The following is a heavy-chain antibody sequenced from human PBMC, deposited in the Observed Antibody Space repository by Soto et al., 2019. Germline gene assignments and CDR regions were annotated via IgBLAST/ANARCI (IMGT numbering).Heavy chain of an antibody. CDR1: RFTFSDYY. J-gene: IGHJ6*02. D-gene: IGHD1-7*01. Sequence: PGGSLRLSCTASRFTFSDYYMSWIRQAPGKGLEWLSFISTSSIYTNYADSVKGRFTISRDNAKNSLYLQMNSLRAEDTAVYYCARNYIATDYYGMDVWGQGTTVTVS. V-gene: IGHV3-11*06. CDR3: ARNYIATDYYGMDV. CDR2: ISTSSIYT.